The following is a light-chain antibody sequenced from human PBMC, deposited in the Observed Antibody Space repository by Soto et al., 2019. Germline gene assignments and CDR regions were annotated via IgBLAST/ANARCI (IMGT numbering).Light chain of an antibody. Sequence: EIVTTQSPATLSVSPGERATLSCRASQSVSSNLAWYQQKPGQAPRLLIYGASTRATGTPARFSGSGSGTEFTLTISSLQSEDFAVYYCQQYNNWPPLTFGGGTKVEIK. CDR3: QQYNNWPPLT. V-gene: IGKV3-15*01. J-gene: IGKJ4*01. CDR1: QSVSSN. CDR2: GAS.